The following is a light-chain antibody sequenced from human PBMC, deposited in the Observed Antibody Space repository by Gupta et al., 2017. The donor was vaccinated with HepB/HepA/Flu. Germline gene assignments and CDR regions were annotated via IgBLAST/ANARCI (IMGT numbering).Light chain of an antibody. CDR1: SSDVGGYNY. V-gene: IGLV2-14*03. J-gene: IGLJ2*01. Sequence: QSALTQPASVSGSPGQSIPISCTGTSSDVGGYNYVSWYQQHPGKAPKLMIYAVTNRPSGVSDRFSGSKSGNTASLTISGLQTEDEADYYCNSYTTSSTPYVIFGGGTKLTVL. CDR2: AVT. CDR3: NSYTTSSTPYVI.